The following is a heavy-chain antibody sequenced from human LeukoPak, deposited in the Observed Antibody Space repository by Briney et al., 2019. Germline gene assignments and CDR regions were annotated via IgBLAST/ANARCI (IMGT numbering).Heavy chain of an antibody. J-gene: IGHJ4*02. D-gene: IGHD3-22*01. CDR1: GFSFSSYA. CDR2: ISGRGGNT. CDR3: AKGREPYFDSSGYPLFFDY. Sequence: GGSLRLSCAASGFSFSSYAMTWVRQAPGKGLEWVSAISGRGGNTYYADSVKGRCTISRDNSRNTLYLQVNSLRAEDTAVDYCAKGREPYFDSSGYPLFFDYWGQGALVTVSS. V-gene: IGHV3-23*01.